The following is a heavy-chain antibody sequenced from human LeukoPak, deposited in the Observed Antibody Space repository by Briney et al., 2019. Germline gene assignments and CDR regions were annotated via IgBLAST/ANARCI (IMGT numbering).Heavy chain of an antibody. V-gene: IGHV3-48*03. Sequence: GGSLRLSCAASGFTFSSYEMNWVRQAPGKGLEWVSYISSSGSTIYYADSVKGRFTISRDNAKNSLYLQMNSLRAEDTAVYYCAREPRGYDCFDYWGQGTLVTVSS. J-gene: IGHJ4*02. CDR1: GFTFSSYE. CDR3: AREPRGYDCFDY. CDR2: ISSSGSTI. D-gene: IGHD5-12*01.